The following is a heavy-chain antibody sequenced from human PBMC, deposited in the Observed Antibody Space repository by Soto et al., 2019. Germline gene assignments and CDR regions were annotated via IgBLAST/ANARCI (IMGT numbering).Heavy chain of an antibody. V-gene: IGHV1-69*04. D-gene: IGHD1-26*01. CDR1: GGSFSTYS. CDR3: AQDVGD. Sequence: QLQLVQSGTELKKPGSSVKVSCKASGGSFSTYSITWVRQAPGQGPEWMGRIIPMLDITDYAQKFQGRVTITADKSTSTAYMEVIRLTSEDTAVYYCAQDVGDLGQGTLVTVSS. J-gene: IGHJ1*01. CDR2: IIPMLDIT.